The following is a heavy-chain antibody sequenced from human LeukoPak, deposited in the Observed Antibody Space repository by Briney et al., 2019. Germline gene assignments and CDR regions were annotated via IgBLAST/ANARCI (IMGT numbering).Heavy chain of an antibody. CDR1: GFSLSTSGVG. CDR2: IYWNDDK. J-gene: IGHJ4*02. V-gene: IGHV2-5*01. Sequence: SGPTQAKPTQTLTLTFTFSGFSLSTSGVGVGWIRQPRGKALEWLALIYWNDDKRYSPSLKSRLTITKDTSKNQVVLTMTNMDPVDTATYYCAHLTHIVPTNWGQGTLVTVSS. D-gene: IGHD5-12*01. CDR3: AHLTHIVPTN.